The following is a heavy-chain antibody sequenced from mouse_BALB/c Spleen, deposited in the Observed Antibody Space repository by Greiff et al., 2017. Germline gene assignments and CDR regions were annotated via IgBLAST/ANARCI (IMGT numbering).Heavy chain of an antibody. CDR1: GFTFSSYA. V-gene: IGHV5-6-5*01. D-gene: IGHD2-10*02. CDR3: ARYGNYYY. Sequence: EVKLVESGGGLVKPVGSLKLSCAASGFTFSSYAMSWVRQTPEKRLEWVASISSGGSTYYPDSVKGRFTISRDNARNILYLQMSSLRSEDTAMYYCARYGNYYYWGQGTTLTVSS. J-gene: IGHJ2*01. CDR2: ISSGGST.